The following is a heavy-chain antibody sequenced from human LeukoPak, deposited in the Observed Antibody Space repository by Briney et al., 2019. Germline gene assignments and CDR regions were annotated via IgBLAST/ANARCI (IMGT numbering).Heavy chain of an antibody. CDR2: IGVSGSPS. J-gene: IGHJ4*02. Sequence: GGSLRLSCRASGFTFSSHGMTWVRQAPGKGLEWVSGIGVSGSPSYNSDSVKGRFTISRDNSNNTLYLQMSSLRAEDTAVYYCAALKVSSLGYFDNWGQGILVTVSS. D-gene: IGHD6-6*01. CDR3: AALKVSSLGYFDN. CDR1: GFTFSSHG. V-gene: IGHV3-23*01.